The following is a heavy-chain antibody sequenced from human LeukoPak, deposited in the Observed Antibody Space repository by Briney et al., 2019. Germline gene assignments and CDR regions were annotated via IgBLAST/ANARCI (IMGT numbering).Heavy chain of an antibody. CDR1: GYTFTSYW. V-gene: IGHV5-51*01. D-gene: IGHD5-12*01. J-gene: IGHJ3*02. CDR2: IYPGDSDT. Sequence: PGESLKISCKGSGYTFTSYWIGWVRQMPGKGLEWMGIIYPGDSDTRYSPSFQGQVTISADKSISTAYLQWSSLKASDTAMYYCARRAAGEYSGYVSIGPGAFDIWGQGTMVTVSS. CDR3: ARRAAGEYSGYVSIGPGAFDI.